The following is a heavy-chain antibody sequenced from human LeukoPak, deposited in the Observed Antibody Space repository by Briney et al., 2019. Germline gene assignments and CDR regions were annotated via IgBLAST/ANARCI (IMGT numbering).Heavy chain of an antibody. D-gene: IGHD3-22*01. CDR2: IRGSGGST. J-gene: IGHJ4*02. V-gene: IGHV3-23*01. Sequence: PGGSLRLSCAASGFTFSSYAMSWVRQAPGKGLEWFSAIRGSGGSTYYAHSVKGRFTISRDNSKNTLYLQMNSLIAEDTAVYYCAKHGSFITMIVVVTTGNDYWGQGTLVTVSS. CDR3: AKHGSFITMIVVVTTGNDY. CDR1: GFTFSSYA.